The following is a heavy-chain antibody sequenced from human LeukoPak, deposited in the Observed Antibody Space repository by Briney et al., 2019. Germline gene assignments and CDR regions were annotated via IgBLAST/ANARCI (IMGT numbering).Heavy chain of an antibody. J-gene: IGHJ6*02. CDR2: IWYDGSNK. CDR1: GFTFSSYG. Sequence: GGSLRLSCAASGFTFSSYGMHWVRQAPGKGLEWVAVIWYDGSNKYYADSVKGRFTISRDNSKNTLYLQMNSLRAEDTAVYYCARDQDPTAYYYYGMDVWGQGTTVTVYS. V-gene: IGHV3-33*01. CDR3: ARDQDPTAYYYYGMDV.